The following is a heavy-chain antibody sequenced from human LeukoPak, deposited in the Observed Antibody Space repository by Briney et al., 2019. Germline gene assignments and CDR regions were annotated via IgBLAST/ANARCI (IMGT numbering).Heavy chain of an antibody. V-gene: IGHV4-34*01. D-gene: IGHD3-16*01. Sequence: PSETLSLTCAVYGGSFSNYYWTWIRQAPGKGLEWIGEINHSGGTKYNPSLKSRVTISVDTSKNQFSLKLSSVTAADTAMYYCARVKDPGGYYYYYYMDVWGKGTTVTISS. CDR2: INHSGGT. CDR3: ARVKDPGGYYYYYYMDV. J-gene: IGHJ6*03. CDR1: GGSFSNYY.